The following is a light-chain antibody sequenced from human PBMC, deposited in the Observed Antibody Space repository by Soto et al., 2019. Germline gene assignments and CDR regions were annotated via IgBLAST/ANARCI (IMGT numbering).Light chain of an antibody. J-gene: IGKJ2*01. Sequence: DIQMTQSPSSLSASVGDRATITCRASQSISSYLNWYQQKPGKAPKLLIYAASSLQSGVPSRFSGSRSGTDFTLTISSLQPEDFATYYCQQSYSTPHTFGQGTKLEIK. CDR3: QQSYSTPHT. CDR1: QSISSY. CDR2: AAS. V-gene: IGKV1-39*01.